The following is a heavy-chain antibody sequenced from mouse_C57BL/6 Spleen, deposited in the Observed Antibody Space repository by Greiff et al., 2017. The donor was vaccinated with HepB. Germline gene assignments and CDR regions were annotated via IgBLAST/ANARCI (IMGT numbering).Heavy chain of an antibody. CDR1: GYTFTSYW. CDR2: INPSNGGT. J-gene: IGHJ3*01. CDR3: ARGDYGNYGFAY. V-gene: IGHV1-53*01. Sequence: QVQLQQPGTELVKPGASVKLSCKASGYTFTSYWMHWVKQRPGQGLEWIGNINPSNGGTNYNEKFKSKATLTVDKSSRTAYMQLSSLTSEDSAVYYCARGDYGNYGFAYWGQGTLVTVSA. D-gene: IGHD2-1*01.